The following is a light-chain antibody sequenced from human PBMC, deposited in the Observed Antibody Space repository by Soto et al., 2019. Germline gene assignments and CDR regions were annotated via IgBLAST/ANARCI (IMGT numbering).Light chain of an antibody. Sequence: QSALTQPASVSGSPGQSITISCTGTSSDVGGYNYVSWYQQHPGKAPKLMIYDVSNRPSGVSNRFSGSKSGNTASLTISGLQAEDEADYYCRSYTXSSLYVFGTGTKVPV. CDR3: RSYTXSSLYV. J-gene: IGLJ1*01. V-gene: IGLV2-14*01. CDR1: SSDVGGYNY. CDR2: DVS.